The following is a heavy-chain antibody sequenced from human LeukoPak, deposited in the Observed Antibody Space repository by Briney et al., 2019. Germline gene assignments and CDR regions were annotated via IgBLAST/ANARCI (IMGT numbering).Heavy chain of an antibody. D-gene: IGHD3-22*01. J-gene: IGHJ1*01. CDR1: EFTFSSYG. CDR3: AKADYYDGSGHGVFQY. CDR2: IRYDGSSK. Sequence: GGSLRLSCAASEFTFSSYGLHWVRQAPGKGLEWVASIRYDGSSKNYADSVKGRFTISRDNSKNTLYLQMNSLRVEDTAVYYCAKADYYDGSGHGVFQYWGQGTLVTVSS. V-gene: IGHV3-30*02.